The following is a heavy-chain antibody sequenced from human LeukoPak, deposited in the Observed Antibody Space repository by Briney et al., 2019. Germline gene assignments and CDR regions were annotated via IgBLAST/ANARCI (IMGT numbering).Heavy chain of an antibody. J-gene: IGHJ6*04. CDR3: AELGITMIGGV. Sequence: PGGSLRLSCATCAFPFSDYWMSWVRQAPGKGLEWVSYISSSGSTIYYADSVKGRFTISRDNAKNSLYLQMNSLRAEDTAVYYCAELGITMIGGVWGKGTTVTISS. V-gene: IGHV3-11*04. CDR1: AFPFSDYW. D-gene: IGHD3-10*02. CDR2: ISSSGSTI.